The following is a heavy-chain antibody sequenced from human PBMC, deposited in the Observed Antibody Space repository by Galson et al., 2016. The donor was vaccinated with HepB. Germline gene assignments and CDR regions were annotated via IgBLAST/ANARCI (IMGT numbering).Heavy chain of an antibody. Sequence: SLRLSCAASGFTFSSYAMTWVRRAPGKGLEWVSVISGSGGSTYYADSVKGRFTISRDNSKNTLYLQMNSLRAEDTAVYYCAKSEVDTATDFYDYWGQGTLVTVSS. J-gene: IGHJ4*02. V-gene: IGHV3-23*01. D-gene: IGHD5-18*01. CDR2: ISGSGGST. CDR1: GFTFSSYA. CDR3: AKSEVDTATDFYDY.